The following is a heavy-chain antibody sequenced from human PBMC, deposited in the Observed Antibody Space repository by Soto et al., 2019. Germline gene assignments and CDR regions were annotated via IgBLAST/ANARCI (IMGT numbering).Heavy chain of an antibody. CDR1: RFTFSSCH. D-gene: IGHD3-22*01. CDR2: ISSSSSTI. Sequence: EVQLVESGGGLVQPGGSLRLSCAASRFTFSSCHMNWVRQAPGKGLEWVSYISSSSSTIYYSDSVKGRFTISRDNAKNSLYLQMNSLRAEDTAVYYCARDAFDSSGYEDYWDQGTLVTVSS. J-gene: IGHJ4*02. V-gene: IGHV3-48*01. CDR3: ARDAFDSSGYEDY.